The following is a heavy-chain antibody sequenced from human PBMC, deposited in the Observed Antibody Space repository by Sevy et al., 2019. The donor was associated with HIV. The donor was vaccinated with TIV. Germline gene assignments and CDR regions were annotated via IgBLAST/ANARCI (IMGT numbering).Heavy chain of an antibody. V-gene: IGHV3-30*18. CDR3: AKDRSPGGIYYYDSSFDY. J-gene: IGHJ4*02. CDR1: GFTFSTYG. D-gene: IGHD3-22*01. CDR2: ISYDGSYK. Sequence: GGSLRLSCAASGFTFSTYGMNWVRQAPGKGLEWVAVISYDGSYKNYADSVKGRFTISRANSKNTLYLQVNSLRAEDTAVYYCAKDRSPGGIYYYDSSFDYWGQGTLVTVSS.